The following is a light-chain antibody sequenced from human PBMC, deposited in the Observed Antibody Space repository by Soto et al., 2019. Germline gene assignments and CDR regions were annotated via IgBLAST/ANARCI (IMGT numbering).Light chain of an antibody. CDR3: SSYTSATTYV. CDR1: SSDVGAYNY. Sequence: QSALTQPASVSGSPGPSITISCTGTSSDVGAYNYDSWYQQYPGEAPKVIIYDVSHRPAGVSNRFSGSKSGNTASLTISGLQTQDEADYYCSSYTSATTYVFGTGTKVTVL. V-gene: IGLV2-14*01. CDR2: DVS. J-gene: IGLJ1*01.